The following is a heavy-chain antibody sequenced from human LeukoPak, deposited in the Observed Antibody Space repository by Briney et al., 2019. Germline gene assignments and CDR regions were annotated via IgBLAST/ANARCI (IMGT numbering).Heavy chain of an antibody. J-gene: IGHJ4*02. CDR2: INPNNGNT. CDR1: GYTFTGYY. V-gene: IGHV1-18*04. D-gene: IGHD3-22*01. Sequence: ASVKVSCKASGYTFTGYYMHWVRQAPGQGLEWMGWINPNNGNTNYAQKLQGRVTMTTDTSTSTAYMELRSLRSDDTAVYYCARDPTYYYDSSGPWAYWGQGTLVTVSS. CDR3: ARDPTYYYDSSGPWAY.